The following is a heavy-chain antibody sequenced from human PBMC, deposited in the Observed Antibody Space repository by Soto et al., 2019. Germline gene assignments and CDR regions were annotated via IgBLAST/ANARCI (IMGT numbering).Heavy chain of an antibody. CDR1: GYTFTSYA. J-gene: IGHJ4*02. Sequence: ASVKVSCKASGYTFTSYAMHWVRHAPGQRLEWMGWINAGNGNTKYSQKFQGRVTITRDTSASTAYMELSSLRSEDTAVYYCARDRRQWLAYFDYWGQGTLVTVSS. CDR2: INAGNGNT. CDR3: ARDRRQWLAYFDY. V-gene: IGHV1-3*01. D-gene: IGHD6-19*01.